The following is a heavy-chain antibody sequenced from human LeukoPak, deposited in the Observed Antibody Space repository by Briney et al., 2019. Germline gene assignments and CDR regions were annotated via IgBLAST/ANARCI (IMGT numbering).Heavy chain of an antibody. CDR2: IRSSGDST. D-gene: IGHD3-10*01. V-gene: IGHV3-23*01. Sequence: GGSLRLSCAASGFTFKTYAMSWVRQAPGKGLEWVSGIRSSGDSTYYADSVKGRFTISRDNSRNTLYLQMNSLSAEDTAVYYCAKEVRESAWFYFDYWGQGALATVSS. CDR1: GFTFKTYA. CDR3: AKEVRESAWFYFDY. J-gene: IGHJ4*02.